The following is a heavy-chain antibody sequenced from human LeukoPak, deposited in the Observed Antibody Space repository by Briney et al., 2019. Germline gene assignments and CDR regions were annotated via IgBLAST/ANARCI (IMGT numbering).Heavy chain of an antibody. Sequence: SGGSLRLSCVASGFTFSNYGMHWVRQAPGKGLEWVAFIRSDGSNKYYADSVKGRFTLSRDNSKNTLYLQMNSLRAEDTSVYYCAKDRGWAFDIWGQGTMVTVSS. CDR1: GFTFSNYG. CDR3: AKDRGWAFDI. J-gene: IGHJ3*02. CDR2: IRSDGSNK. D-gene: IGHD5-24*01. V-gene: IGHV3-30*02.